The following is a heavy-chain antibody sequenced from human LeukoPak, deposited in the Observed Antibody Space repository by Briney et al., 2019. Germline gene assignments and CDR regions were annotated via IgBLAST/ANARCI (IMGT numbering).Heavy chain of an antibody. V-gene: IGHV1-69*13. D-gene: IGHD3-10*01. J-gene: IGHJ5*02. CDR2: IIPIFGTA. CDR1: GGTFSSYA. CDR3: ARREHGGDNWFDP. Sequence: SVKVSCKASGGTFSSYAVSWVRQAPGQGLEWMGGIIPIFGTANYAQKFQGRVTITADESTSSAYMELSSLRSEDTAVYYCARREHGGDNWFDPWGQGTLVTVSS.